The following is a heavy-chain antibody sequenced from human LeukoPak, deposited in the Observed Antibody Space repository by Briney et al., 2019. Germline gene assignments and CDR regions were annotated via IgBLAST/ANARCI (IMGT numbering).Heavy chain of an antibody. V-gene: IGHV1-69*04. J-gene: IGHJ4*02. CDR3: ASSYDYGDYFNYYFDY. D-gene: IGHD4-17*01. CDR1: GGTFSSYA. Sequence: SVKVSCKASGGTFSSYAISWVRQAPGQGIEWMGRIIPILGIANYAQKFQGRVTITADKSTSTAYMELSSLRSEDTAVYYCASSYDYGDYFNYYFDYWGQGTLVTVSS. CDR2: IIPILGIA.